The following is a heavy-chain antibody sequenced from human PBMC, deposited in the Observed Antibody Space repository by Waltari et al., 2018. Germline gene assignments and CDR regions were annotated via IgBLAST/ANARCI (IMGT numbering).Heavy chain of an antibody. J-gene: IGHJ4*02. CDR1: GGSFSGYY. CDR2: INHGGST. CDR3: ARADSGSYYAVDY. Sequence: QVQLQQWGAGLLKPSETLSLTCAVYGGSFSGYYWSWIRQPPGKGLEWIGEINHGGSTNYNPSLKSRVTISVDTSKNQFSLKLSSVTAADTAVYYCARADSGSYYAVDYWGQGTLVTVSS. D-gene: IGHD1-26*01. V-gene: IGHV4-34*01.